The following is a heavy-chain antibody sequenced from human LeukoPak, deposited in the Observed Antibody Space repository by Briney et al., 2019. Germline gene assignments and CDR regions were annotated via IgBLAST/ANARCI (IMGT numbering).Heavy chain of an antibody. CDR3: ARESTVVVPAAIPDAFDI. J-gene: IGHJ3*02. CDR1: GFTFSSYA. Sequence: GGSLRLSCAASGFTFSSYAMHWVRQAPGKGLEWVAVISYDGSNKYYADSVKGRFTISRDNSKNTLYLQMNSLRAEDTAVYYCARESTVVVPAAIPDAFDIWGQGTMVTVSS. D-gene: IGHD2-2*01. V-gene: IGHV3-30-3*01. CDR2: ISYDGSNK.